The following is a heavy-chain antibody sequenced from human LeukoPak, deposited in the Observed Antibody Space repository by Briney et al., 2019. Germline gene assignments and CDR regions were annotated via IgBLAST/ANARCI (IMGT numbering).Heavy chain of an antibody. CDR1: GFTFSSYW. D-gene: IGHD3-16*01. Sequence: GGSLRLSCAASGFTFSSYWMSWVRQAPGKGLEWVANIKQDGSEKYYVDSVKGRFTISRDNAKNSLYLQMNSLRAGDTAVYYCARDGGLKAGKAFDIWGQGTMVTVSS. CDR2: IKQDGSEK. V-gene: IGHV3-7*01. J-gene: IGHJ3*02. CDR3: ARDGGLKAGKAFDI.